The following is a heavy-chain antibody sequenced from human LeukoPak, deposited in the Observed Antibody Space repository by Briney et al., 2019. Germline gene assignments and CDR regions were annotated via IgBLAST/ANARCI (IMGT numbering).Heavy chain of an antibody. D-gene: IGHD6-19*01. Sequence: PGGSPRLSCAASGFTFSSYSMNWVRQAPGKGLEWVSYISSSSSTIYYADSVKGRFTISRDNAKNSLYLQMNSLRAEDTAVYYCARDLKGDSSGWYAWDYWGQGTLVTVSS. V-gene: IGHV3-48*01. CDR3: ARDLKGDSSGWYAWDY. CDR1: GFTFSSYS. J-gene: IGHJ4*02. CDR2: ISSSSSTI.